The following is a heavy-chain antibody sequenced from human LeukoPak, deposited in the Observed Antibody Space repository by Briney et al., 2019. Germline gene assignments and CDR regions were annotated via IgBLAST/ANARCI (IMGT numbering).Heavy chain of an antibody. V-gene: IGHV1-8*01. CDR3: ARSGFGSGISFDL. CDR1: GYTFTSYD. J-gene: IGHJ5*02. D-gene: IGHD3-10*01. Sequence: ASVKVSCKASGYTFTSYDINWVRQVTGQGLEWMGWMNPNSGDTGYPQKFQGRVTMTRDTSITTAYMELSSLRSEDTAVYYCARSGFGSGISFDLWGRGTLVTVSS. CDR2: MNPNSGDT.